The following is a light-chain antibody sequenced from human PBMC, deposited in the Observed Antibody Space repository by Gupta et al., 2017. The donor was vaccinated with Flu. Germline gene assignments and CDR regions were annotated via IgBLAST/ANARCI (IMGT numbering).Light chain of an antibody. CDR3: QVWFTDSAGDNYV. J-gene: IGLJ1*01. CDR2: DDN. V-gene: IGLV3-21*02. Sequence: SYVLTQPPSVSVAPGQTARIPCVGNNIGGYSVHWYQQRPGQAPVMVVYDDNVRPGGTPERIAGADSGNTATLTIRRVEAGDEADYYCQVWFTDSAGDNYVFGTGTTVTVL. CDR1: NIGGYS.